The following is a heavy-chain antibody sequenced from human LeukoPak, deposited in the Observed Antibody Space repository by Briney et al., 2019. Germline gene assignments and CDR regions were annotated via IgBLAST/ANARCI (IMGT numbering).Heavy chain of an antibody. J-gene: IGHJ4*02. CDR2: ISGSGGST. CDR1: GFTFSSYA. D-gene: IGHD6-19*01. CDR3: AKLAVAGTLYYFDY. V-gene: IGHV3-23*01. Sequence: GGSLRLSCAVSGFTFSSYAMSWVRQAPGKGLEWVSAISGSGGSTYYADSVKGRFTTSRDNSKNTLYLQMNSLRAEDTAVYYCAKLAVAGTLYYFDYWGQGTLVTVSS.